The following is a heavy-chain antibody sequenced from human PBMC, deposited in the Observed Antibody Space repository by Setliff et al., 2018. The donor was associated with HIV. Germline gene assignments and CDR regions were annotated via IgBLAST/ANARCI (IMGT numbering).Heavy chain of an antibody. V-gene: IGHV5-51*01. CDR3: ARRDLNWFDP. CDR1: GYSFTSYW. J-gene: IGHJ5*02. Sequence: GESLKISCKGSGYSFTSYWIGWVRQLPGKGLEWMGIIYPGDSNARYSPSFQGQVTISADKSISTAYLQWSSLKSSDTAMYYCARRDLNWFDPWGQGTLVTVSS. CDR2: IYPGDSNA.